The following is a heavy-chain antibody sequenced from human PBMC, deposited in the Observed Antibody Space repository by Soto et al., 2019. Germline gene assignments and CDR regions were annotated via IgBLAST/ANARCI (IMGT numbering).Heavy chain of an antibody. CDR2: IYYSGST. V-gene: IGHV4-31*03. J-gene: IGHJ4*02. D-gene: IGHD3-10*01. CDR3: ARAKSITMVRGVEFVY. Sequence: QVQLQESGPGLVKPSQTLSLTCTVSGGSISSGGYYWSWIRQHPGKGLEWIGYIYYSGSTYYNPSLKSRVTISVDTSKNQFSLKLSSVTAADTAVYYCARAKSITMVRGVEFVYWGQGTLVTVSS. CDR1: GGSISSGGYY.